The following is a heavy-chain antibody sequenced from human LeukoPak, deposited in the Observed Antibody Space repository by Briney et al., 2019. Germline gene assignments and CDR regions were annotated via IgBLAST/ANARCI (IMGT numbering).Heavy chain of an antibody. CDR1: GFTFSIYW. D-gene: IGHD2-15*01. V-gene: IGHV3-7*01. J-gene: IGHJ4*02. Sequence: GGSLRLSCAASGFTFSIYWMSWVRQAPGKGLEWVANIKQDGSEKYYVDSVKGRFTISRDNAKNSLYLQMNSLRAEDTAVYYCARDRGWSYFDYWGQGTLVTVSS. CDR3: ARDRGWSYFDY. CDR2: IKQDGSEK.